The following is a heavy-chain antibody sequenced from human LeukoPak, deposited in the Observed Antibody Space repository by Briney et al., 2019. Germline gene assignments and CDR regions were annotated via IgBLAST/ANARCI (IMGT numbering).Heavy chain of an antibody. V-gene: IGHV3-53*01. CDR2: IYSGGST. Sequence: GGSPRLSCAASGFTVSSNYMSWVRQAPEKGLEWVSVIYSGGSTYYADSVKGRFTISRDNSKNTLYLQMNSLRAEDTAVYYCAKDPDDIASSGYYYYGMDVWGQGTTVTVSS. J-gene: IGHJ6*02. CDR1: GFTVSSNY. CDR3: AKDPDDIASSGYYYYGMDV. D-gene: IGHD2-21*01.